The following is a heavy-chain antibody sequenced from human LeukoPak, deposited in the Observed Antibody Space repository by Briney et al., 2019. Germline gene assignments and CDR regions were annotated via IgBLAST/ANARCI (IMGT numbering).Heavy chain of an antibody. CDR3: ARVLTENWFDP. CDR1: GGTFSSYA. D-gene: IGHD3-9*01. CDR2: IIPILGIA. V-gene: IGHV1-69*04. J-gene: IGHJ5*02. Sequence: EASVKVSCKASGGTFSSYAISWVRQAPGQGLEWMGRIIPILGIANYAQKFQGRVTITADKSTSTAYMELSSLGSEDTAVYYCARVLTENWFDPWGQGTLVTVSS.